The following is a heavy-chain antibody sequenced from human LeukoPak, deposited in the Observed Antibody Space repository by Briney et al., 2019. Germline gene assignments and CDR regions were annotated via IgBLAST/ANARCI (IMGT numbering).Heavy chain of an antibody. CDR3: ARDGWGSGYYPNWFDS. V-gene: IGHV3-48*01. CDR1: GFTFSSNN. D-gene: IGHD3-22*01. J-gene: IGHJ5*01. Sequence: GGSLRLSCAASGFTFSSNNINWVRQAPGKGLEWLSFISGSGSSIYYADSVKGRFTISRNNAKNPLYLQMNSLRAEDTAVYFCARDGWGSGYYPNWFDSWGQGTLVTVSS. CDR2: ISGSGSSI.